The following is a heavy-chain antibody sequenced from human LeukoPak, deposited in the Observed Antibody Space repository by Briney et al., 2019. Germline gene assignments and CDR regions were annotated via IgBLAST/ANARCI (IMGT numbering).Heavy chain of an antibody. V-gene: IGHV3-21*01. J-gene: IGHJ4*02. CDR1: GFTFSGYS. Sequence: GGSLRLSCTASGFTFSGYSMNWIRQAPGKGLEWVSSFGTRSTSIYHAGSVKGRFAISRDNAKNSLYLQMNSLRAEDTALYYCAREVSEGFDFWGQGTLVTVSA. CDR2: FGTRSTSI. D-gene: IGHD3-22*01. CDR3: AREVSEGFDF.